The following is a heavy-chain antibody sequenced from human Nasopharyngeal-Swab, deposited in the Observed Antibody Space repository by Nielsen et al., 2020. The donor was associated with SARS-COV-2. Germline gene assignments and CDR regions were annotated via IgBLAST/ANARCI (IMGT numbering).Heavy chain of an antibody. D-gene: IGHD6-19*01. Sequence: ASVKVSCKASGYTFTYYYMHWVRQAPGQGLEWMGIISPSGDATGYAQQFQGRVAMTRDTSTSTVYMELSSLRSEDTAVYYCVRDQGAGVAVAGCLDYWGQGTLVTVSS. CDR1: GYTFTYYY. CDR2: ISPSGDAT. V-gene: IGHV1-46*01. J-gene: IGHJ4*02. CDR3: VRDQGAGVAVAGCLDY.